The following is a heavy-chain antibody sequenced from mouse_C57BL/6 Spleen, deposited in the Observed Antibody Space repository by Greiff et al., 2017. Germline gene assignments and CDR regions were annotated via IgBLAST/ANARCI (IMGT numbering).Heavy chain of an antibody. CDR2: IYPGSGST. D-gene: IGHD2-3*01. J-gene: IGHJ4*01. Sequence: VQLQQPGAELVKPGASVKMSCKASGYTFTSYWITWVKQRPGQGLEWIGDIYPGSGSTNYNEKFKSKATLTVDTSSSTAYMQLSSLTSEDSAVYYCARSVMVRGAMDYWGQGTSVTVSS. CDR3: ARSVMVRGAMDY. CDR1: GYTFTSYW. V-gene: IGHV1-55*01.